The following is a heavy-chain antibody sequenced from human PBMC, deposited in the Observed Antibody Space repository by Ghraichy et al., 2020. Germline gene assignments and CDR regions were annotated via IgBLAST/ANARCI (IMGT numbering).Heavy chain of an antibody. Sequence: GGSLRLSCAASGFTFNTYAMNWFRQAPGKGLDWVSSVTGTGGNTYYADSVKGRFTISRDNSRNTLYLQMNSLTVEDPAGYYCAKREGSHYSSNYFEYWGQGSLVTVSS. J-gene: IGHJ4*02. CDR3: AKREGSHYSSNYFEY. V-gene: IGHV3-23*01. CDR2: VTGTGGNT. D-gene: IGHD2-15*01. CDR1: GFTFNTYA.